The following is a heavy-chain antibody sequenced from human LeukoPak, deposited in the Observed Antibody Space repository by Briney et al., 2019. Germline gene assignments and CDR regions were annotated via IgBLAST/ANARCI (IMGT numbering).Heavy chain of an antibody. Sequence: GGSLRLSCAASGFTFSSYAMSWVRQAPGKGLEWVSAISGSGGSTYYADSVKGRLTISRDNSKNTLYLQMNSLRAEDTAVYYCAKDDLRYFDWLGRDMDVWGKGTTVTVSS. CDR3: AKDDLRYFDWLGRDMDV. CDR1: GFTFSSYA. D-gene: IGHD3-9*01. CDR2: ISGSGGST. J-gene: IGHJ6*03. V-gene: IGHV3-23*01.